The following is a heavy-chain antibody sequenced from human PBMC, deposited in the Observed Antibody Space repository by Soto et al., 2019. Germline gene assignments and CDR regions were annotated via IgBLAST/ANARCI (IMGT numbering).Heavy chain of an antibody. CDR3: ASGHLFYDILTGPIDY. Sequence: GGSLRLSCAASGFTFSSYAMHWVRQAPGKGLEYVSAISSNGGSTYYANSVKGRFTISRDNSKNTLYLQMGSLRAEDMAVYYCASGHLFYDILTGPIDYWGQGTLVTVSS. CDR2: ISSNGGST. D-gene: IGHD3-9*01. J-gene: IGHJ4*02. V-gene: IGHV3-64*01. CDR1: GFTFSSYA.